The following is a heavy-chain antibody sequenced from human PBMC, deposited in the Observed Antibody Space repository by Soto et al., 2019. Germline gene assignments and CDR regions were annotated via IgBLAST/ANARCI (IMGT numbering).Heavy chain of an antibody. CDR1: GGTFSSYT. J-gene: IGHJ5*02. CDR2: IIPILGIA. D-gene: IGHD2-15*01. V-gene: IGHV1-69*08. CDR3: ARDGEGRRGGNPSLVANWFDP. Sequence: QVQLVQSGAEVKKPGSSVKVSCKASGGTFSSYTISWVRQAPGQGLEWMGRIIPILGIANYAQKFQGRVTITADKSTSTAYMELSSLRSEDTAVYYCARDGEGRRGGNPSLVANWFDPWGQGTLVTVSS.